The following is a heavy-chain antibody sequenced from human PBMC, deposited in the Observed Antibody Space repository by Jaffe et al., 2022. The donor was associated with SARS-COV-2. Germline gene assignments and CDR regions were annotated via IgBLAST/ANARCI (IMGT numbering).Heavy chain of an antibody. CDR2: IYTSEST. J-gene: IGHJ6*02. V-gene: IGHV4-61*02. CDR3: ARDDYYYGLDV. Sequence: QVQLQESGPGLVKPSQTLSLTCTVSGGSISSGFYYWSWIRQPAGKGLEWIGRIYTSESTNYNPSLTSRVSMSVDTSKNQFSLKVSSATAADTAVYYCARDDYYYGLDVWGQGTTVTVSS. CDR1: GGSISSGFYY.